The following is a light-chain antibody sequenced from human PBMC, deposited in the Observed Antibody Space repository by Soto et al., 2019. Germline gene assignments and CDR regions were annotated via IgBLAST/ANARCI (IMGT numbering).Light chain of an antibody. J-gene: IGKJ3*01. Sequence: LTQSPSSLSASVGDRVTITCRASQGISSYLAWYQQKPGRAPKLLIYAASTLQSGVPSRFSGSGSGTDFTLTISRLQPEDFATYYCQQLNSYPLTFGPGTKVDMK. CDR3: QQLNSYPLT. CDR2: AAS. CDR1: QGISSY. V-gene: IGKV1-9*01.